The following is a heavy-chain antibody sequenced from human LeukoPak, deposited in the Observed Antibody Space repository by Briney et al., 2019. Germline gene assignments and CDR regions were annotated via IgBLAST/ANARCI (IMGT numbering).Heavy chain of an antibody. CDR3: ARVYDILAGFNWFDP. CDR2: ISGYNGNT. J-gene: IGHJ5*02. V-gene: IGHV1-18*01. Sequence: ASVKVSCKASGYTFTRYAISWVRQAPGQGPEWMGWISGYNGNTTYAQKLQGRVTMTTDTSTSTAYMELRSLRFDDTAVYYCARVYDILAGFNWFDPWGQGTLVTVSS. D-gene: IGHD3-9*01. CDR1: GYTFTRYA.